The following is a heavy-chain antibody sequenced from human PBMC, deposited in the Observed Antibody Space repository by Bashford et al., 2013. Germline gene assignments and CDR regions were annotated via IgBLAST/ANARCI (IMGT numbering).Heavy chain of an antibody. D-gene: IGHD3-16*01. CDR3: SRGGTYDRSSVGN. V-gene: IGHV3-74*01. J-gene: IGHJ4*02. CDR2: MDSSGRNT. Sequence: VRQAPGKGLEWVSRMDSSGRNTDYADSVKGRFTISRDNAKNTLYLQMNSLTAEDTAVYYCSRGGTYDRSSVGNWGQGTLVTVSS.